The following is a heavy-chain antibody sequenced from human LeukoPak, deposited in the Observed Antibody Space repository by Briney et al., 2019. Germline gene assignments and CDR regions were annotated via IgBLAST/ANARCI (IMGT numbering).Heavy chain of an antibody. J-gene: IGHJ4*02. CDR3: ARGRPHGNDY. CDR2: IASDGSST. Sequence: GGSLRLSCAASGFTFSSYWMNWVRQAPGKGLVWVSRIASDGSSTTYADSVKGRFSISRDNAMNTLYLQMNSLRVEDTAVYYCARGRPHGNDYWGQGTLVTVSS. CDR1: GFTFSSYW. D-gene: IGHD4-23*01. V-gene: IGHV3-74*01.